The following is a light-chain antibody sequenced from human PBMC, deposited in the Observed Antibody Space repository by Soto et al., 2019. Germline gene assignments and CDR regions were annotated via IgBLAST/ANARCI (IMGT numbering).Light chain of an antibody. CDR1: SSNIGTNG. Sequence: HSVLTQPPSASEAPRQRVTISCSGSSSNIGTNGVNWYQQLPGKAPKLLIYYDDLLPSGVSDRFSGSKSGTSASLAISGLQSEDEADYYCAAWDDSLNGWVFGGGTKLTVL. J-gene: IGLJ3*02. V-gene: IGLV1-36*01. CDR3: AAWDDSLNGWV. CDR2: YDD.